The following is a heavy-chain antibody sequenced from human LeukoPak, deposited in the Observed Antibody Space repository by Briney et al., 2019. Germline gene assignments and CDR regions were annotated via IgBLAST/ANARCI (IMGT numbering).Heavy chain of an antibody. Sequence: PSETLSLTCTVSGYSISSGYYWGWIRQSPGKWLEWIGNIYRRGSTHYNPSLKSRVTISVDTSKNQFSLKLSSVTAADTAVYYCAGLTRRWSYYFDNWGQGALVTVSS. J-gene: IGHJ4*02. CDR2: IYRRGST. D-gene: IGHD5-24*01. CDR3: AGLTRRWSYYFDN. CDR1: GYSISSGYY. V-gene: IGHV4-38-2*02.